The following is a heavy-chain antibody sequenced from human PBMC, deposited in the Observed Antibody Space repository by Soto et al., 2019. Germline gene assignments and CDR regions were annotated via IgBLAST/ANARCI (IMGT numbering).Heavy chain of an antibody. D-gene: IGHD3-9*01. CDR2: ISSSGSVI. CDR3: ARNGADYDVSTGYYEYYYHGKDV. Sequence: PGGSLRLSCAASGFAFRSYGMNWVRQAPGRGLEWVSSISSSGSVIYYTDSVKGRFIISRDNGRNSLFLQMNSLRAEDTAVYYCARNGADYDVSTGYYEYYYHGKDVWGQGTTVTVSS. J-gene: IGHJ6*02. V-gene: IGHV3-21*01. CDR1: GFAFRSYG.